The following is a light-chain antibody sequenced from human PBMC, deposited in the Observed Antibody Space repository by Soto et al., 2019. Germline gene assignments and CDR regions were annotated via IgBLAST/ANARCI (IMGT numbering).Light chain of an antibody. CDR1: QTVTTN. CDR3: QQYNNWPPSVTYT. V-gene: IGKV3-15*01. Sequence: EIVLTQSPATLSLSPGERATLSCRASQTVTTNLAWYQQKSGQAPRLLIYGASTRATGIPARFSGSGSGTEFTLTISSLQSEDFALYYCQQYNNWPPSVTYTFGQGTKVDIK. CDR2: GAS. J-gene: IGKJ2*01.